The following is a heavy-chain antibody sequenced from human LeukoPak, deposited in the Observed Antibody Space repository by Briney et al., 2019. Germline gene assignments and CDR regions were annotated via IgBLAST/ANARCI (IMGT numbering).Heavy chain of an antibody. D-gene: IGHD3-16*02. J-gene: IGHJ4*02. CDR1: GFTFSSYAM. CDR2: IYHSGST. CDR3: ARVGVNVWGSYRFGY. Sequence: GSLRLSCAASGFTFSSYAMSWVRQPPGKGLEWIGEIYHSGSTNYNPSLKSRVTISVDKSKNQFSLKLSSVTAADTAVYYCARVGVNVWGSYRFGYWGQGTLVTVSS. V-gene: IGHV4-4*02.